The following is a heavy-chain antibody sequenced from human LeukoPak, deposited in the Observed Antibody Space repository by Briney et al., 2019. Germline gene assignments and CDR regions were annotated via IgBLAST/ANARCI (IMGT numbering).Heavy chain of an antibody. CDR3: AKDPSSIAARTDFDY. D-gene: IGHD6-6*01. J-gene: IGHJ4*02. V-gene: IGHV3-48*01. CDR2: ISSSSSSI. CDR1: GFTFSSYS. Sequence: GGSLRLSCAASGFTFSSYSMNWVRQAPGKGLEWVSYISSSSSSIYYADSVKGRFTISRDNSKNTLYLQMNSLRAEDTAVYYCAKDPSSIAARTDFDYWGQGTLVTVSS.